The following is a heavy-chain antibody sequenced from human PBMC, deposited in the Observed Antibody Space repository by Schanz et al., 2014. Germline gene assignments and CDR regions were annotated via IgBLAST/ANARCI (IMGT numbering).Heavy chain of an antibody. J-gene: IGHJ3*01. CDR1: GFTVNTNY. Sequence: VQLVESGGALVHPGGSLRLSCAVSGFTVNTNYMTWVRQAPGKGLECVSILYIRSTYYADSVKGRFTISRDNSKNMVFLQMNSLRVEDTAIYYCARDEGKDGYNLAFDVWGQGTLVTVSS. CDR2: LYIRST. V-gene: IGHV3-66*01. D-gene: IGHD5-12*01. CDR3: ARDEGKDGYNLAFDV.